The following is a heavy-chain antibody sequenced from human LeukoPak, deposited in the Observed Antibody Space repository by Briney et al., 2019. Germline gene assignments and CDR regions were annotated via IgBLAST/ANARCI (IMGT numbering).Heavy chain of an antibody. Sequence: GGSLKLSCAASGFTFSSYSMNWVRQAPGKGREWVSYISISRSTIYYADSVKGGVTISRDNAKNSLNLQLNSLRAEDTAVYYCARVLHKRNYDSSDYYGSWGQGTLVTVSS. CDR2: ISISRSTI. CDR3: ARVLHKRNYDSSDYYGS. CDR1: GFTFSSYS. D-gene: IGHD3-22*01. V-gene: IGHV3-48*01. J-gene: IGHJ5*02.